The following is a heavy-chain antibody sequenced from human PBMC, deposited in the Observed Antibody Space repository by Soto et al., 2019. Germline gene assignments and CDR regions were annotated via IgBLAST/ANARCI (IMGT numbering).Heavy chain of an antibody. J-gene: IGHJ3*02. V-gene: IGHV3-21*01. CDR2: ISSSSSYI. CDR3: ASAPSYYDILTGYYNDAFDI. D-gene: IGHD3-9*01. CDR1: GFTFSSYS. Sequence: GGSLRLSCAASGFTFSSYSMNWVRQAPGKGLEWVSSISSSSSYIYYADSVKGRFTISRDNAKNSLYLQMNSLRAEDTAVYYCASAPSYYDILTGYYNDAFDIWGQGTMVTVSS.